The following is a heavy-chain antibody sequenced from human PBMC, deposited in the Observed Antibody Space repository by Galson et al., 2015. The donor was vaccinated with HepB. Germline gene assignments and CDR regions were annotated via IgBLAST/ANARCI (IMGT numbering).Heavy chain of an antibody. D-gene: IGHD4-17*01. CDR1: EFTFSNAW. CDR3: TIAYGDDADPFYFDF. J-gene: IGHJ4*02. V-gene: IGHV3-15*01. CDR2: IKSKTDGGTT. Sequence: SLRLSCAASEFTFSNAWMSWVRQAPGKGLEWVGRIKSKTDGGTTDYAAPVKGRFTISRDDSKNTLYLQMNSLKTEDTAVYYCTIAYGDDADPFYFDFWGQGTLVTVSS.